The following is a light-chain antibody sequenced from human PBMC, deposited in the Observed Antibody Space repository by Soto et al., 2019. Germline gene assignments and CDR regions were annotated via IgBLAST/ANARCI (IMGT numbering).Light chain of an antibody. J-gene: IGKJ1*01. Sequence: DLQLTQSPSTLSASVGDRVTITCRASQSMNSWLAWYQQKPGEAPKVLIYDASSLESGVPSRFSGIGSGTEFTLTIGSLQPEDFATYYCLRYNAFSQTFGQGTKVEI. V-gene: IGKV1-5*01. CDR1: QSMNSW. CDR2: DAS. CDR3: LRYNAFSQT.